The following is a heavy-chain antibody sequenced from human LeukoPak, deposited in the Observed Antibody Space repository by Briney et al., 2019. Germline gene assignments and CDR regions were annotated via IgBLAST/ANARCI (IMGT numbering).Heavy chain of an antibody. CDR1: GYIFIGYY. CDR3: ARVYKPYYDFWSGGFSYMDV. CDR2: INPSGGST. Sequence: ASVKVSCKTSGYIFIGYYMHWVRQAPGQGLEWMGIINPSGGSTSYAQKFQGRVTMTRDMSTSTVYMELSSLRSEDTAVYYCARVYKPYYDFWSGGFSYMDVWGKGTTVTVSS. V-gene: IGHV1-46*01. J-gene: IGHJ6*03. D-gene: IGHD3-3*01.